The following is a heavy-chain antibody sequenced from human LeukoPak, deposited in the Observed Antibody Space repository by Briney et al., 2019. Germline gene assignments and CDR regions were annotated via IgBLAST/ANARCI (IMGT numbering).Heavy chain of an antibody. V-gene: IGHV4-34*01. J-gene: IGHJ4*02. CDR2: INHSGST. CDR3: ASLTMVRGVFFYY. D-gene: IGHD3-10*01. CDR1: GGSFSGYY. Sequence: SETLSLTCAVYGGSFSGYYWSWIRQPPGKGLEWIGEINHSGSTNYNPSLKSRVTISVGTSKNQFSLKLSSVTAADTAVYYCASLTMVRGVFFYYWGPGTLVTASS.